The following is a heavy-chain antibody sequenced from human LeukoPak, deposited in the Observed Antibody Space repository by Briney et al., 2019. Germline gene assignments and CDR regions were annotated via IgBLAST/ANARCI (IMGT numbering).Heavy chain of an antibody. V-gene: IGHV3-23*01. CDR1: GFTFSSYA. D-gene: IGHD3/OR15-3a*01. CDR2: ISGSGGST. J-gene: IGHJ4*02. Sequence: PGGSLSLSCAVSGFTFSSYAMSWVRQAAGKGLEWVSAISGSGGSTYYADSLKGRFTISRDNSKNTLYLQMISLRADDTALYFCAKGSSDWYFSPPDSWGQGSLVTESS. CDR3: AKGSSDWYFSPPDS.